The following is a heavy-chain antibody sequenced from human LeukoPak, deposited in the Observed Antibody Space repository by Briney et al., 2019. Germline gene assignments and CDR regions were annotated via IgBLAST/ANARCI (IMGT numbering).Heavy chain of an antibody. CDR3: ARRGHIKTPPV. Sequence: SETLSLTCSVSGGLMISSNYYCVWIRQPPGKGLEWVGSIYYDGDTYSNPSLGSRVAISVDTSRNQFSLKLSPLTAADTAVYYCARRGHIKTPPVWGQGTLVTVSS. J-gene: IGHJ4*02. CDR1: GGLMISSNYY. CDR2: IYYDGDT. V-gene: IGHV4-39*01.